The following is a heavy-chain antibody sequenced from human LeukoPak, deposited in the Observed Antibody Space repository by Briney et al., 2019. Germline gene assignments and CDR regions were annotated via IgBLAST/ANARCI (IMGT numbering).Heavy chain of an antibody. J-gene: IGHJ6*02. CDR2: ISGSGATT. CDR3: AKGLWGAYYYGMDV. Sequence: GGSLRLSCAASGFTFSNYAMSWVRQAPGKGLEWVSVISGSGATTDYADSVMGRFTISRDNSKNTLCLQLDSLRAEDTAVYFCAKGLWGAYYYGMDVWGQGTTVTVSS. D-gene: IGHD3-16*01. V-gene: IGHV3-23*01. CDR1: GFTFSNYA.